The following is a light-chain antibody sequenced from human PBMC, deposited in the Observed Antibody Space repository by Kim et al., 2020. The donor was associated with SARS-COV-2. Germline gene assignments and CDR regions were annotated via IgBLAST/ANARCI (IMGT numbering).Light chain of an antibody. CDR3: ASWDDSLTPLYV. V-gene: IGLV1-47*01. Sequence: QSLLTQPPSASGTPGQTVIISCSGNNSNIGSHYVYWYQQFPGTAPRLLISRNNLRPSGVPDRFSGSKSGTSASLTISGLRSEDEADYYCASWDDSLTPLYVFATGTKVTVL. CDR2: RNN. J-gene: IGLJ1*01. CDR1: NSNIGSHY.